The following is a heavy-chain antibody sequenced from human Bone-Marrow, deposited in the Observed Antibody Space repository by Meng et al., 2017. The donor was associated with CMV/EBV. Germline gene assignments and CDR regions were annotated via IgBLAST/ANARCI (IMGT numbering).Heavy chain of an antibody. J-gene: IGHJ6*02. Sequence: GGPLRFSCAASGFNFSRYAMHWVRQAPGKGLEWVSVISYDGSYKYYTDSVKGRFTLSRDNSKNTLYLQMNSLRAEDTAVYYCARDLPTFGGVSGMDVWGHGTTVTVSS. CDR2: ISYDGSYK. V-gene: IGHV3-30*04. D-gene: IGHD3-16*01. CDR3: ARDLPTFGGVSGMDV. CDR1: GFNFSRYA.